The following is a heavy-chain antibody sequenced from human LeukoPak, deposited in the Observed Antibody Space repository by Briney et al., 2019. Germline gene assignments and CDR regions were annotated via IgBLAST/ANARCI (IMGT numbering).Heavy chain of an antibody. J-gene: IGHJ6*03. CDR2: MNPNSGNT. CDR3: ARGSPILTGYYVYYMDV. D-gene: IGHD3-9*01. V-gene: IGHV1-8*01. CDR1: GYTFTSYD. Sequence: VSVKVSCKPSGYTFTSYDINWVRQATGQGLEWMGWMNPNSGNTGYAQKFQGRVTMTRNTSISTAYMELSSLRSEDTAVYYCARGSPILTGYYVYYMDVWGKGTTVTVSS.